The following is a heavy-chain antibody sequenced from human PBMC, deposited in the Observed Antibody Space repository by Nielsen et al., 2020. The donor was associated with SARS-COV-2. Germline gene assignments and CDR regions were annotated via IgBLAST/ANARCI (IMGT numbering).Heavy chain of an antibody. CDR1: GSTFSSYT. CDR2: IIPTFGTA. V-gene: IGHV1-69*13. Sequence: SLKVSCKASGSTFSSYTFSWVRQAPGQGLEWMGGIIPTFGTANYAQKFQGRVTITADASTSTAYMELSSLTSEDTAVYYCARAVGGAMLYFDYWSQGTLVTVSS. J-gene: IGHJ4*02. D-gene: IGHD3-16*01. CDR3: ARAVGGAMLYFDY.